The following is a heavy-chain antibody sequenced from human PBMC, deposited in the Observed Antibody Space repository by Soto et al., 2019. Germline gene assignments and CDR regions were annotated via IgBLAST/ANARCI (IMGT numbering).Heavy chain of an antibody. Sequence: GGSLRLSCAASGFIFNNYAMSWVRQAPGEGLEWVAAMWRSGVSKSNTDSVKGRFTISRDNSKNTLYLEMNTLTAEDTALYFCAMRTSIWITADCFDYWGPGTLVTVSS. D-gene: IGHD3-3*01. CDR1: GFIFNNYA. J-gene: IGHJ4*02. CDR2: MWRSGVSK. V-gene: IGHV3-23*01. CDR3: AMRTSIWITADCFDY.